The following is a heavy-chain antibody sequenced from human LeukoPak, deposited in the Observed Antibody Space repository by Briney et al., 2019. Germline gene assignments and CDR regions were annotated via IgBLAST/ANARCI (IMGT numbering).Heavy chain of an antibody. CDR3: VRIYSSSWYPAIDY. V-gene: IGHV4-34*01. CDR1: GGSFSGYY. Sequence: PSETLSLTCAVYGGSFSGYYWSWIRQPPGKGLEWIGEINHSGSTNYNPSLKSRVTISVDTSKNQFSLKLSSVTAADTAVYYCVRIYSSSWYPAIDYWGQGTLVTVSS. D-gene: IGHD6-13*01. CDR2: INHSGST. J-gene: IGHJ4*02.